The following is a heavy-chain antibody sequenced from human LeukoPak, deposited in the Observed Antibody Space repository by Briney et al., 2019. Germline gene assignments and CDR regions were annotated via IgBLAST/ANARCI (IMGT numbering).Heavy chain of an antibody. J-gene: IGHJ4*02. D-gene: IGHD6-19*01. CDR1: GFTFSSYA. CDR2: ISDSGGST. V-gene: IGHV3-23*01. Sequence: GRSLRLSCAASGFTFSSYAMSWVRQAPGKGLEWVSTISDSGGSTYYTDSVKGRFTFSRDNSKNTLYLQMNSLRAEDTAVYYCAKDHGFYSSGWHPLFDHWGQGTLVTVTP. CDR3: AKDHGFYSSGWHPLFDH.